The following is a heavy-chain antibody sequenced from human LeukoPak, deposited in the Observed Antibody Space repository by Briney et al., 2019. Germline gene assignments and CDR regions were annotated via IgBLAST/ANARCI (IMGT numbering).Heavy chain of an antibody. CDR3: ARMYSSGWPGDY. CDR1: GGSFSGYY. J-gene: IGHJ4*02. D-gene: IGHD6-19*01. CDR2: INHSGST. V-gene: IGHV4-34*01. Sequence: SETLSLTCAVYGGSFSGYYWSWIRQPPGKGLEWIGEINHSGSTNYNPSLKSRVTISVDKSKNQFSLKLSSVTAADTAVYYCARMYSSGWPGDYWGQGTLVTVSS.